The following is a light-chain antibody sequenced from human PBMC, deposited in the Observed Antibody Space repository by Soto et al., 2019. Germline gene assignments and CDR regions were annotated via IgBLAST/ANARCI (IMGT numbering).Light chain of an antibody. V-gene: IGLV2-14*03. Sequence: QSVLTQPASVSGSALQSITISCTGTSSDVGRYNYVSWYQQYPGRAPKLIIFDVTNRPSGVSPRFSGSKSGNTASLTISGLQAADEADYYCNSYTGTSARYAFGTGTKVTVL. J-gene: IGLJ1*01. CDR1: SSDVGRYNY. CDR2: DVT. CDR3: NSYTGTSARYA.